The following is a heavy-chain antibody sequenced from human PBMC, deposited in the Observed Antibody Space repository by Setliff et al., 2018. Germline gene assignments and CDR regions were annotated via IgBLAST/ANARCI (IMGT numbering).Heavy chain of an antibody. V-gene: IGHV4-38-2*01. J-gene: IGHJ4*02. CDR2: IYHSGST. D-gene: IGHD2-15*01. CDR3: ARRHCSGDSCYSLNYFDY. Sequence: SETLSLTCAVSGYSISSGYYWGWIRQPPGKGLEWIGSIYHSGSTYYNPSLKSRVTISVDTSKKQFSLKLSSVTAADTAVYYCARRHCSGDSCYSLNYFDYWGQGTLVTVSS. CDR1: GYSISSGYY.